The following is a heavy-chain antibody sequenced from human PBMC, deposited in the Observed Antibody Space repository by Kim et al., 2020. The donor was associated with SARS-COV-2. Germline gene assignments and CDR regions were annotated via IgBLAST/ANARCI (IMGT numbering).Heavy chain of an antibody. CDR2: INPSGGTT. J-gene: IGHJ5*02. CDR1: GNTFSNCY. CDR3: AMIVGRPINWFDP. Sequence: ASVKVSCKASGNTFSNCYIHWVRQAPGQGLEWMGIINPSGGTTIYAQKFQGRVTMTRDMSTTTVYMELSRLRFDDTAVYYCAMIVGRPINWFDPWGQGTLAT. V-gene: IGHV1-46*01. D-gene: IGHD1-26*01.